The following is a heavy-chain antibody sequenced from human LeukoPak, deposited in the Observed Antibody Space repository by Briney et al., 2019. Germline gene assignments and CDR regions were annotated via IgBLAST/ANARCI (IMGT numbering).Heavy chain of an antibody. D-gene: IGHD6-19*01. V-gene: IGHV4-59*01. CDR3: ASIAVRNNYFEY. J-gene: IGHJ4*02. Sequence: PSETLSLTCTVSGGSISTYYWSWIRQPPGKGLEWIGYMRYSGSTNYNPSFKSRATASVDMSKNQLSLKLSSVTAADTAVYYRASIAVRNNYFEYWGQGTLVTVSS. CDR2: MRYSGST. CDR1: GGSISTYY.